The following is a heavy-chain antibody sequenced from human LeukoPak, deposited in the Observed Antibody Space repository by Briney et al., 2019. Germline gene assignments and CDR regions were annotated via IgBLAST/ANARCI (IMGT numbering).Heavy chain of an antibody. CDR1: GGSFSGYH. D-gene: IGHD2-21*02. CDR2: INHSGST. V-gene: IGHV4-34*01. Sequence: PSETLSLTCAVYGGSFSGYHWSWIRQPPGKGLEWIGEINHSGSTNYNPSLKSRVTISVDTSKNQFSLKLSSVTAADTAVYYCARVVTAMRWFDPWGQGTLVTVSS. J-gene: IGHJ5*02. CDR3: ARVVTAMRWFDP.